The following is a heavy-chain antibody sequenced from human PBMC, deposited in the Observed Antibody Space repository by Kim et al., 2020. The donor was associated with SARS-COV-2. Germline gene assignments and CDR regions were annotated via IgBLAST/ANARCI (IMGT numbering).Heavy chain of an antibody. CDR1: GGSISGYY. D-gene: IGHD1-1*01. Sequence: SETLSLTCSVSGGSISGYYWSWIRQSPGKGLEWIGYIYYRGNTNYNPSLESRVTMSLDTSNNQFSLKLTSVTAADTAVYYCAREFWSPGFFYYHYMDAWG. J-gene: IGHJ6*03. V-gene: IGHV4-59*01. CDR2: IYYRGNT. CDR3: AREFWSPGFFYYHYMDA.